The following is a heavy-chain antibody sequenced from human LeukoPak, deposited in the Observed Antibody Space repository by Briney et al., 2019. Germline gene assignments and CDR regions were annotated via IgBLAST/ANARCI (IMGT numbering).Heavy chain of an antibody. V-gene: IGHV5-51*01. J-gene: IGHJ4*02. CDR2: IYPGDSDT. CDR3: ARHSPGYCSSTSCPFDY. D-gene: IGHD2-2*01. Sequence: GESLKISCKGSGYSFTSYWIGWVRQMPGKGLEWMGIIYPGDSDTRYSPSFQGQVTISADKSISTAYLQWSSLKASDTAMYYCARHSPGYCSSTSCPFDYWGQGTLVTVS. CDR1: GYSFTSYW.